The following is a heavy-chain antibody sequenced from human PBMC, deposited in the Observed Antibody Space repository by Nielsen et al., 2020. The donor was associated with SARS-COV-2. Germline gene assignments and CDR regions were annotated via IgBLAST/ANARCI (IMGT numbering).Heavy chain of an antibody. Sequence: GESLKISCAASGFTFSSYSMNWVRQAPGKGLEWVSYISSSSSTIYYADSVKGRFTISRDNAKNSLYLQMNSLRAEDTAVYYCARDRPGPGDNSYYGMDVWCQGTTVTVSS. CDR3: ARDRPGPGDNSYYGMDV. CDR2: ISSSSSTI. CDR1: GFTFSSYS. D-gene: IGHD3-16*01. V-gene: IGHV3-48*01. J-gene: IGHJ6*02.